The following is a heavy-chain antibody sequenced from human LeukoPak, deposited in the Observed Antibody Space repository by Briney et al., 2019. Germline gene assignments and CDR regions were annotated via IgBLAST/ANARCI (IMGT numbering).Heavy chain of an antibody. V-gene: IGHV3-53*01. J-gene: IGHJ2*01. CDR3: ARVGDHFHWNLDL. Sequence: PGGSLRLSCAASGFTVSTYYMNWVRQAPGKGLEWVSIIYSGGTTYYADSAKGRFTISRDTSKNTLSLQMNSLRAEDTAVYFCARVGDHFHWNLDLWGRGTLVSVSS. CDR2: IYSGGTT. CDR1: GFTVSTYY. D-gene: IGHD3-3*02.